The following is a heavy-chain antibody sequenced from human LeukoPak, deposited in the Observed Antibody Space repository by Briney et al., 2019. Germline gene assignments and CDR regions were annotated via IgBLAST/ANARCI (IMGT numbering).Heavy chain of an antibody. Sequence: GGSLRLSCAASGFTVSSNYMSWVRQAPGKGLEWVSVIYSGGSTYYADSVKGRFTIPRDNSKNTLYLQMNSLRAEDTAVYYCARDRPLGYCSSTSCPPGLDPWGQGTLVTVSS. CDR3: ARDRPLGYCSSTSCPPGLDP. CDR2: IYSGGST. CDR1: GFTVSSNY. J-gene: IGHJ5*02. V-gene: IGHV3-53*01. D-gene: IGHD2-2*01.